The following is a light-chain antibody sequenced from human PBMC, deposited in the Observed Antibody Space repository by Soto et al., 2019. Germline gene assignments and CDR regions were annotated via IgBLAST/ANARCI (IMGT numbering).Light chain of an antibody. J-gene: IGLJ7*01. CDR3: CSYAGSSTSAV. Sequence: QSALTQPASVSGSPGQSITIPCTGTSSDVGSYNLVSWYQQHPGKAPKLMIYEVSKRPSGVSNRFSGSKSGNTASLTISGLQDDDDADYDCCSYAGSSTSAVFGGGTQLTVL. CDR1: SSDVGSYNL. V-gene: IGLV2-23*02. CDR2: EVS.